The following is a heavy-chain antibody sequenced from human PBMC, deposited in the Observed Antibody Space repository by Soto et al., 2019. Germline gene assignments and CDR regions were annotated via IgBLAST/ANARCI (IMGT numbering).Heavy chain of an antibody. CDR3: AKVREWLVESTDFDY. V-gene: IGHV3-23*01. CDR1: GFTFSSYA. J-gene: IGHJ4*02. CDR2: ISGSGGST. D-gene: IGHD6-19*01. Sequence: PGGSLRLSCAASGFTFSSYAMSWVRQAPGKGLEWVSAISGSGGSTYYADSVKGRFTISRDNSKNTLYLQMNSLRAEDTAVYYCAKVREWLVESTDFDYWGQGTLVTVSS.